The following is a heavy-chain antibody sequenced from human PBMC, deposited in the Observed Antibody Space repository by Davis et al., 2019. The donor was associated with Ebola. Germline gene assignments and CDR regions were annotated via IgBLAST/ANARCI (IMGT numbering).Heavy chain of an antibody. V-gene: IGHV4-34*01. CDR1: GGSFSGYY. D-gene: IGHD2-15*01. Sequence: SQTPSLTCAVYGGSFSGYYWSWIRQPPGKGLEWIGEINHSGSTNYNPSLKSRVTISVDTSKNQFSLKLSSVTAADTAVYYCARSGGISRFDPWGQGTLVTVSS. CDR2: INHSGST. J-gene: IGHJ5*02. CDR3: ARSGGISRFDP.